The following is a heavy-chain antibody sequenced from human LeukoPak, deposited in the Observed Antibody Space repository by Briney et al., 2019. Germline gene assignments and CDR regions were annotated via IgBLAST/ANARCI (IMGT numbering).Heavy chain of an antibody. V-gene: IGHV4-61*01. D-gene: IGHD6-19*01. J-gene: IGHJ3*02. CDR2: IYYSGST. CDR3: ARGGGSGWLDAFDI. CDR1: GGSVSSGSYY. Sequence: SVTLSLTCTVSGGSVSSGSYYWSWIRQPPGKGLEWIGYIYYSGSTNYNPSLKSRVTISVDTSKNQFSLKLSSVTAAGTAVYYCARGGGSGWLDAFDIWGQGTMVTVSS.